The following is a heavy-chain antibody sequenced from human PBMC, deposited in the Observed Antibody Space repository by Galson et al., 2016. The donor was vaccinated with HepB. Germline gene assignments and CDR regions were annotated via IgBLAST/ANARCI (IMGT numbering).Heavy chain of an antibody. V-gene: IGHV3-33*05. J-gene: IGHJ4*02. CDR2: ISYDGSNK. CDR3: ARDIGDLGSGYSPHFDY. Sequence: SLRLSCAASGFTFNTYGVHWVRQAPGKGLEWVAVISYDGSNKYYADSVKGRFTISRDNFKKALYLQMNSLRAEDTAVYYCARDIGDLGSGYSPHFDYWGQGTLVTVSS. CDR1: GFTFNTYG. D-gene: IGHD3-3*01.